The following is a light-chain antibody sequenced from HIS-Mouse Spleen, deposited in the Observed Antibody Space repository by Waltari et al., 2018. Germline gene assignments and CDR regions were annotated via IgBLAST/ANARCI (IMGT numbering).Light chain of an antibody. CDR3: QQYYSTPYT. J-gene: IGKJ2*01. V-gene: IGKV4-1*01. CDR1: QSVLYSSNNKNY. CDR2: WAS. Sequence: DIVMTQSPDSLAVSLGERATINCKSSQSVLYSSNNKNYLAWYQQKPGQPPKLPIYWASTRESGVPDRFSGSGSGTDFTLTISSLQAEDVAVYYCQQYYSTPYTVGQGTKLEIK.